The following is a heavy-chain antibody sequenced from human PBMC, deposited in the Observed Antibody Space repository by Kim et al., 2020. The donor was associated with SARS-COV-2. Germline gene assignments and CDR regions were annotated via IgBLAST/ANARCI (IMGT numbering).Heavy chain of an antibody. CDR1: GFTFSSYS. V-gene: IGHV3-21*01. J-gene: IGHJ5*02. CDR2: ISSSSSYI. Sequence: GGSLRLSCAASGFTFSSYSMNWVRQAPGKGLEWVSSISSSSSYIYYADSVKGRFTISRDNAKNSLYLQMNSLRAEDTAVYYCAREVRLRITMVRGVLSWFDPWGQGTLVTVSS. D-gene: IGHD3-10*01. CDR3: AREVRLRITMVRGVLSWFDP.